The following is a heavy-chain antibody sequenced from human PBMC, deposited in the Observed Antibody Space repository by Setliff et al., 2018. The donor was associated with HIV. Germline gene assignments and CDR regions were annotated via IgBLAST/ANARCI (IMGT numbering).Heavy chain of an antibody. CDR2: THYSGRT. V-gene: IGHV4-31*03. CDR3: ARASRWGSIPFDY. J-gene: IGHJ4*02. D-gene: IGHD2-21*01. CDR1: GGYISSGDYY. Sequence: PSETLSLTCNVSGGYISSGDYYWSWIRQHPGKGLEWFGYTHYSGRTYHNPSLKSRVTISVDTSENQFSLNMNSVTAADTAVYFCARASRWGSIPFDYWGQGTLVTVSS.